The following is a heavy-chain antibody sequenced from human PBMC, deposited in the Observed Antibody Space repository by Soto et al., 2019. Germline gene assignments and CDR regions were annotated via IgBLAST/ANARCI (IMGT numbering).Heavy chain of an antibody. CDR2: ISGSGGST. CDR1: GFTFSSYA. D-gene: IGHD3-9*01. V-gene: IGHV3-23*01. J-gene: IGHJ4*02. CDR3: AKLPGLLYDILPGYDYYFDS. Sequence: PGGSLRLSCAASGFTFSSYAMSWVRQAPWKGLEWVSAISGSGGSTYYADSVKGRFTISRDNSKNTLYLQMNSLRAEDTAVYYCAKLPGLLYDILPGYDYYFDSWAQGTLVTVSS.